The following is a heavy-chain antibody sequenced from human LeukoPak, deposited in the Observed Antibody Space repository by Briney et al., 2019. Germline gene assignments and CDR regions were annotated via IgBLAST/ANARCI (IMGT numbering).Heavy chain of an antibody. J-gene: IGHJ3*02. CDR2: IYYSGST. V-gene: IGHV4-39*07. D-gene: IGHD3-10*01. Sequence: SETLTLTCTVSGGSISSSSYYWGWIRQPPGKGLEWIGSIYYSGSTYYNPSLKSRVTISVDTSKNQFSLKLSSVTAADTAVYYCARDTDRGGAFDIWGQGTMVTVSS. CDR1: GGSISSSSYY. CDR3: ARDTDRGGAFDI.